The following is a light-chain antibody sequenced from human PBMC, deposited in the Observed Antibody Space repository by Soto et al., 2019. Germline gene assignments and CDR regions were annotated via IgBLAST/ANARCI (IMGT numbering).Light chain of an antibody. CDR1: SSEIGAYNY. CDR2: EVS. CDR3: SSYGGRNNFVV. V-gene: IGLV2-8*01. Sequence: QSALTQPPSASGSPGQSVTISCTGASSEIGAYNYVSWYQQHPGKAPKLMIFEVSKRPSGVPDRFSGSKSGNTASLTVSGLQAEDDAIYYCSSYGGRNNFVVFGGGTKLTVL. J-gene: IGLJ2*01.